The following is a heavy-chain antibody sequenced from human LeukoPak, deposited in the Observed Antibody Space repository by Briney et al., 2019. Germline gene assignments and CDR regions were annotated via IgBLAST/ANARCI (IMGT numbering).Heavy chain of an antibody. CDR2: INPNSGDT. V-gene: IGHV1-2*02. J-gene: IGHJ4*02. Sequence: ASVKVSCKASGYTFTSYYMHWVRQAPGQGLEWMGWINPNSGDTNYAQKFQGRVAMTRDTSISTAYMELSRLRSDDTAVYYCAIRRDGYNFGYWGQGTLVTVSS. D-gene: IGHD5-24*01. CDR1: GYTFTSYY. CDR3: AIRRDGYNFGY.